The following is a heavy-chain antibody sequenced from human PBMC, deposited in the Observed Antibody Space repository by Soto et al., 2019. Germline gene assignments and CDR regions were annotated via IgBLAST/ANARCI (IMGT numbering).Heavy chain of an antibody. CDR1: GGSISSGGYY. CDR2: IYYSGST. D-gene: IGHD1-7*01. J-gene: IGHJ3*02. V-gene: IGHV4-31*01. Sequence: QVQLQESGPGLVKPSQTLSLTCTVSGGSISSGGYYWSWIRQHPGKGLEWIGYIYYSGSTYYIPSLKSLVTISVDTSKNQFSLKLSSVTAADTAVYYCASRRGVGLELRLGAFDIWGQGTMVTVSS. CDR3: ASRRGVGLELRLGAFDI.